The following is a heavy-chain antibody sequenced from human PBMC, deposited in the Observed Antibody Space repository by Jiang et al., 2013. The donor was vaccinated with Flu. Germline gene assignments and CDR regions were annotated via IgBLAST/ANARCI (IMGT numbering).Heavy chain of an antibody. D-gene: IGHD3-22*01. V-gene: IGHV3-21*01. J-gene: IGHJ3*02. CDR2: ISSSSSYI. Sequence: VQLVESGGGLVKPGGSLRLSCAASGFTFSSYSMNWVRQAPGKGLEWVSSISSSSSYIYYADSVKGRFTISRDNAKNSLYLQMNSLRAEDTAVYYCARVYYYDSSATDAFDIWGQGTMVTVSS. CDR3: ARVYYYDSSATDAFDI. CDR1: GFTFSSYS.